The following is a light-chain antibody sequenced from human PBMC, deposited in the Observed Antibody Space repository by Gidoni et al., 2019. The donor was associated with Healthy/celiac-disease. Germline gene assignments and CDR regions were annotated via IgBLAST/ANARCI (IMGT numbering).Light chain of an antibody. CDR2: DSN. V-gene: IGLV1-51*01. CDR1: TSNIGHYY. Sequence: QSVLTQPPSVSAAPGQKGTISCSGSTSNIGHYYVSWYQQLPGTAPKLLIYDSNKRPSGIPDRFSGSKSGTSATLGITGLQTGDEADYYCGAWDSSLSAVVFGGGTRLTVL. J-gene: IGLJ2*01. CDR3: GAWDSSLSAVV.